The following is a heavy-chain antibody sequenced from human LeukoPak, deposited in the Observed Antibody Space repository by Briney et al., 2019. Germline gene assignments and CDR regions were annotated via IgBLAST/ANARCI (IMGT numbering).Heavy chain of an antibody. Sequence: SETLSLTCTVSGGSITSHSYQWSWIRQPAGKGLEWIGRIYTTGSTNYNPSFKSRVSISVDTSKNQFSLNLRSVTAADTAVYYCARSPDSSGWYGSNDYWGQGTLVTVSS. CDR2: IYTTGST. J-gene: IGHJ4*02. CDR3: ARSPDSSGWYGSNDY. V-gene: IGHV4-61*02. D-gene: IGHD6-19*01. CDR1: GGSITSHSYQ.